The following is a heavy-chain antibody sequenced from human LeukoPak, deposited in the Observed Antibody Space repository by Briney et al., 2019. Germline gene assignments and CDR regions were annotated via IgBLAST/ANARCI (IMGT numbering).Heavy chain of an antibody. Sequence: PSETLSLTCAVYGGSFSGYYWSWIRQPPGKGLEWIGEINHSGSTNYNPSLKSRVTISVDTSKNQFSLELSSVTAADTAVYYCARRPYGPFDYWGQGTLVTVSS. D-gene: IGHD4-17*01. CDR3: ARRPYGPFDY. CDR2: INHSGST. J-gene: IGHJ4*02. CDR1: GGSFSGYY. V-gene: IGHV4-34*01.